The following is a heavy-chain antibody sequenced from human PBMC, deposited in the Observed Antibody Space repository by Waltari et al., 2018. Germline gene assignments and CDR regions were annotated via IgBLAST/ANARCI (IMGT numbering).Heavy chain of an antibody. CDR1: GYIFTTYW. Sequence: DVQLVQSGAVLNKPGESLKISCKASGYIFTTYWLGGVRKMPGKGLEWMGIIYPGDSDTRYSPSFQGQVTISADTSMTTAYLQWSSLKASDTAMYFCATLCSGGNCEDDHWGQGTLVTVSS. CDR3: ATLCSGGNCEDDH. CDR2: IYPGDSDT. V-gene: IGHV5-51*01. D-gene: IGHD2-15*01. J-gene: IGHJ4*02.